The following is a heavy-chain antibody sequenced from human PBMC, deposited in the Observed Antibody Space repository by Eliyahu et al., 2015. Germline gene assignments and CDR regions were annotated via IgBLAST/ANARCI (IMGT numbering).Heavy chain of an antibody. CDR1: GDSIXSGKNY. CDR2: VFRSGST. D-gene: IGHD4-17*01. V-gene: IGHV4-31*03. Sequence: QVQLQESGPGLVEPSQTLSLTCTVSGDSIXSGKNYWSWIXQYPGKGLEWIGYVFRSGSTYYNPSLQSRIAISVDTSENQISLKLRSVTAADTAVYYCARESPETPGYTTAFDNWGQGILVTVSS. J-gene: IGHJ4*02. CDR3: ARESPETPGYTTAFDN.